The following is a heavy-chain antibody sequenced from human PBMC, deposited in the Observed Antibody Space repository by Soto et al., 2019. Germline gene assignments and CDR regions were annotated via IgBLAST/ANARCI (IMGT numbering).Heavy chain of an antibody. Sequence: SETLSLTCAVSGGSISSSNWWSWVRQPPGKGLEWIGEIYHSGSTNYNPSLKSRVTISVDKSKNQFSLKLSSVTAADTAVYYCARGAYCSSTSCFLFDIWGQGTMVTVSS. D-gene: IGHD2-2*01. CDR1: GGSISSSNW. CDR2: IYHSGST. V-gene: IGHV4-4*02. CDR3: ARGAYCSSTSCFLFDI. J-gene: IGHJ3*02.